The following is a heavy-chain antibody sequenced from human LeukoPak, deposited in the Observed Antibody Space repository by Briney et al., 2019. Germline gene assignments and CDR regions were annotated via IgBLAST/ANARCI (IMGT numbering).Heavy chain of an antibody. CDR1: GYTFTSYC. Sequence: ASVKVSCKASGYTFTSYCMHWVRQAPGQGLEWMGIINPSGGSTSYAQKFQGRVTMTRDTSTGTVYMELSSLRSEDTAVYYCAREVASYYYYHGMDVWGQGTTVTASS. CDR3: AREVASYYYYHGMDV. V-gene: IGHV1-46*01. CDR2: INPSGGST. D-gene: IGHD2-15*01. J-gene: IGHJ6*02.